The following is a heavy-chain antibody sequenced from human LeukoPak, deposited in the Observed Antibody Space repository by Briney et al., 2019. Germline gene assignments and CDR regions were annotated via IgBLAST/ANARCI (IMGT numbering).Heavy chain of an antibody. CDR1: GLSLSVNY. D-gene: IGHD2-2*02. CDR2: IYRDGNT. CDR3: ARYTFRAVDI. J-gene: IGHJ3*02. V-gene: IGHV3-53*01. Sequence: GGSLRLCCAASGLSLSVNYMTWVRQSAGKGPEWLSNIYRDGNTYYADSVNGRFSISRDDYKNTLYLEMNSLRAEDTALYYCARYTFRAVDIWGQGSMVTVSS.